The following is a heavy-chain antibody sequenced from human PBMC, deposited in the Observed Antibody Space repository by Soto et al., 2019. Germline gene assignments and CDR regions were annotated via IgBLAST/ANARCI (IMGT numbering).Heavy chain of an antibody. CDR2: ISGSGGST. CDR3: AKAGEDFLGGPNKIGSGWLLTY. CDR1: GFTFSSYA. J-gene: IGHJ4*02. D-gene: IGHD6-19*01. Sequence: GGSLRLSCAASGFTFSSYAMSWVRQAPGKGLEWVSAISGSGGSTYYADSVKGRFTISRDNSKNTLYLQMNSLRAEDTAVYYCAKAGEDFLGGPNKIGSGWLLTYWGQGTLVTVSS. V-gene: IGHV3-23*01.